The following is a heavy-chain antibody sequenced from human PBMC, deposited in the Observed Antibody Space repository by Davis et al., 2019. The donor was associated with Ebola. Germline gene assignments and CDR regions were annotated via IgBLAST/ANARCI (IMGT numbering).Heavy chain of an antibody. V-gene: IGHV3-9*01. Sequence: SLKISCAAAGFTFNDYAIHWVRQAPGKGLEWVSGINWSGGTADYADSVKGRFTISRDNANISLYLQMNSLRSEDTALYFCVKARGAAASIRGAYFDHWGQGALVTVSS. CDR1: GFTFNDYA. D-gene: IGHD2-2*01. CDR2: INWSGGTA. J-gene: IGHJ4*02. CDR3: VKARGAAASIRGAYFDH.